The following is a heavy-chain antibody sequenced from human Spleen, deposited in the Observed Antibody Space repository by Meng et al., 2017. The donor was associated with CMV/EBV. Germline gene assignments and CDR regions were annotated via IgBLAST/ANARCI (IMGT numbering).Heavy chain of an antibody. CDR3: ARELGGYSNGNNSGYYHFGMDV. CDR1: GYSFSGYW. D-gene: IGHD5-18*01. J-gene: IGHJ6*02. Sequence: GESLKISCAASGYSFSGYWMYWVRQAPGKGLLWVSRINTDGSNTDYADSVKGRFTISRDNAKKTLYLQMNSLRAEDTAVYFCARELGGYSNGNNSGYYHFGMDVWGQGTTVTVSS. CDR2: INTDGSNT. V-gene: IGHV3-74*01.